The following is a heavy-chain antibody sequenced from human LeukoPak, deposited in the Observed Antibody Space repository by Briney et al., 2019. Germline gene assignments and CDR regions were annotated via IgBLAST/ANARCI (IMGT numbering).Heavy chain of an antibody. V-gene: IGHV4-34*01. CDR2: INHSGST. CDR3: ARYYYDSSGYYPFDY. J-gene: IGHJ4*02. CDR1: GGSFSGYY. Sequence: SETLSLTCAVYGGSFSGYYWSWIRQPPGKGLEWIGEINHSGSTNYNPSLKSRVTISVDKSKNQFSLKLSSVTAADTAVYYCARYYYDSSGYYPFDYWGQGTLVTVSS. D-gene: IGHD3-22*01.